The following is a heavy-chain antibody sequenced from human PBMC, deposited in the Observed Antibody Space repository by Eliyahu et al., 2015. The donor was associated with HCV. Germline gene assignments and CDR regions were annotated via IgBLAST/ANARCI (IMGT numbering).Heavy chain of an antibody. V-gene: IGHV4-59*01. CDR3: ASGGGGIAVAGTGGWFDP. CDR2: IXYXVST. D-gene: IGHD6-19*01. J-gene: IGHJ5*02. CDR1: GGXXSXYY. Sequence: QVQLQESGSGLVKPSETLSLTXAVSGGXXSXYYXRWXRRPPGKGLEWLAYIXYXVSTNYNPSLKSRVTISIDTSRNQFXLKLSSVTAADTAVYYCASGGGGIAVAGTGGWFDPWGQGTLVTVSS.